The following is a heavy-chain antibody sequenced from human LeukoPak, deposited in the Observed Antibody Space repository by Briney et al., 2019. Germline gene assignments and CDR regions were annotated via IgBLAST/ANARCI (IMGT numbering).Heavy chain of an antibody. V-gene: IGHV3-30*18. D-gene: IGHD6-13*01. CDR1: GFAFSSNG. CDR2: ISYDGSNK. CDR3: AKDRSSSWTWTIDY. Sequence: GGSLRLSCAASGFAFSSNGMHWVRQAPGKGLEWVALISYDGSNKYFADSVKGRFTISRDNSKNTLYLQMNSLRAEDTAVYYCAKDRSSSWTWTIDYWGQGTLVTVSS. J-gene: IGHJ4*02.